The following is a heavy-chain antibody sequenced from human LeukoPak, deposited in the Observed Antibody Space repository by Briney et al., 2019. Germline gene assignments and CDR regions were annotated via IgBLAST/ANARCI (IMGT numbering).Heavy chain of an antibody. J-gene: IGHJ4*02. CDR1: GGSISNY. D-gene: IGHD3-22*01. V-gene: IGHV4-59*01. CDR2: IYYSGST. CDR3: ARDAVGTYYDTSGYYLWYFDY. Sequence: PSETLSLTCTVSGGSISNYWSWIRQPPGKGLEWIGYIYYSGSTNYNPSLKSRVTISVDTSKNQFSLKLSSVTAADTAVYYCARDAVGTYYDTSGYYLWYFDYWGQGTLVTVSS.